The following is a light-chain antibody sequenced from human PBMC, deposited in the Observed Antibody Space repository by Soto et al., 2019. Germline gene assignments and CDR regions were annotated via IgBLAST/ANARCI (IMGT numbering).Light chain of an antibody. J-gene: IGKJ2*01. Sequence: EIVMTQSPATLSVSPGERATLSCRASQSVSSDLAWYQQKPGQAPRLLIYGASTRATGIPARFSGSGSGTELTLTISSLQSVDFAVYYCQQYNNWPLYTFGQGTKLEIK. CDR2: GAS. V-gene: IGKV3-15*01. CDR3: QQYNNWPLYT. CDR1: QSVSSD.